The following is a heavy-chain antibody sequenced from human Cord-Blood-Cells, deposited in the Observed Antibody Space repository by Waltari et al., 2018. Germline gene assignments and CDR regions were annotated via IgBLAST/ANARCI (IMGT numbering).Heavy chain of an antibody. CDR1: GGAFSCSY. J-gene: IGHJ4*02. Sequence: QVQLQLWRAVLLQPPATLPLTCAVSGGAFSCSYWRWIRQPPGKGREWIGEINHSGSTNYNPSLKSRVNISVDTSKNQFSLKLSSVTAADTAVYYCARVPASTVVTDYWGQGTLVTVSS. CDR3: ARVPASTVVTDY. D-gene: IGHD4-17*01. V-gene: IGHV4-34*01. CDR2: INHSGST.